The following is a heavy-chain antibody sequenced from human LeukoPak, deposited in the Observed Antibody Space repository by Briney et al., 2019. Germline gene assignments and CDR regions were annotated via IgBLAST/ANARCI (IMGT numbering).Heavy chain of an antibody. CDR2: ISYDGSNK. V-gene: IGHV3-30*01. J-gene: IGHJ4*02. CDR1: GFTSSSYA. D-gene: IGHD1-26*01. Sequence: PGRSLRLSCAASGFTSSSYAMHWVRQAPGKGLEWVAVISYDGSNKYYADSVKGRFTISRDNSKNTLYLQMNSLRAEDTAVYYCARDRLGAILFFDYWGQGTLVTVSS. CDR3: ARDRLGAILFFDY.